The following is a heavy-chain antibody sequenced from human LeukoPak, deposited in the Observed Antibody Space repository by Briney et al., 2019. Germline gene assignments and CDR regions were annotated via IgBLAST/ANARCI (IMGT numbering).Heavy chain of an antibody. J-gene: IGHJ4*02. V-gene: IGHV3-21*01. CDR1: GFTFSSDS. CDR3: ARDLGDGYTIDY. D-gene: IGHD5-24*01. CDR2: ISSRSSYI. Sequence: GGSLRLSCAASGFTFSSDSMNWVRQAPGKGLEWVSSISSRSSYIYYADSVKGRFTISRDNAKNSLYLQMNSLRAEDTAVYYCARDLGDGYTIDYWGQGTLVTVSS.